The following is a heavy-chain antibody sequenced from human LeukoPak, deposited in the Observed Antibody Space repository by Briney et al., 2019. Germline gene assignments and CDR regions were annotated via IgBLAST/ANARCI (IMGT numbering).Heavy chain of an antibody. CDR3: ARANFLYCSSTTCLFDY. Sequence: ASVKVSCKASGYTFTDYYMHWVRQAPGQGFEWMGWINPNDGDTNYAQKFQGRVTMTRDTSISTAHMEVSRLRSDDTAVYYCARANFLYCSSTTCLFDYWGQGTLVAVSS. D-gene: IGHD2-2*01. V-gene: IGHV1-2*02. CDR2: INPNDGDT. CDR1: GYTFTDYY. J-gene: IGHJ4*02.